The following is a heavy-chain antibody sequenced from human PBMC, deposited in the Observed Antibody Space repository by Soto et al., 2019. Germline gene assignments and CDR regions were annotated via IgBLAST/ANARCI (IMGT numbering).Heavy chain of an antibody. Sequence: FQPLSVTCGVAGAYIRRGDYNWGRIRQPPGKGLEWIGYINHSGNANDSPSLKSRLNISADMSKNQFSLKLSSVTAADTAVYYCARLVPTHLRFFPRSVYWGQATLVTVSS. CDR1: GAYIRRGDYN. CDR2: INHSGNA. D-gene: IGHD5-12*01. CDR3: ARLVPTHLRFFPRSVY. V-gene: IGHV4-30-4*08. J-gene: IGHJ4*02.